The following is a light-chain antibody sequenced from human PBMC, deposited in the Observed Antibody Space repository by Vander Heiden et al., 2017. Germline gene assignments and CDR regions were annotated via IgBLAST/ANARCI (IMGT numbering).Light chain of an antibody. CDR2: AAS. CDR3: QQSYSASVT. Sequence: DIQMTQPPSSLSASVGDRVTITCPARKSINNYLNWYQQKPGKAPKLLIYAASSWQSGVPSRFSGSGSGTDFTLTISSLQPEDFATYSCQQSYSASVTFGGGTKLEIK. CDR1: KSINNY. J-gene: IGKJ4*01. V-gene: IGKV1-39*01.